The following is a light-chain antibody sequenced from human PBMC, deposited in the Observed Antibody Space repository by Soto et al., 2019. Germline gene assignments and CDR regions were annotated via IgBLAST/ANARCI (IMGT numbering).Light chain of an antibody. CDR1: QSVTNRY. CDR3: QQYGASPFT. J-gene: IGKJ3*01. Sequence: ENVLTQSPGILSLSPGERATLSCRATQSVTNRYFAWYQQKPGQAPRLLIYGASTRATGIPDRFSATGSGTDFSLTISSVEPEDFAVYYCQQYGASPFTFGPGTRVEI. V-gene: IGKV3-20*01. CDR2: GAS.